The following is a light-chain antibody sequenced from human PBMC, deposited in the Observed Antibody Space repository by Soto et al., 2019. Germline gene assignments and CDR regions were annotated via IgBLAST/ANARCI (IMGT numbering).Light chain of an antibody. Sequence: DIVLTQTPLSSPVTLGQPASISCRSSQSLVYSDGNTYLSWLQQRPGQPPRLLIYQISNRFSGVTDRFSGSGAGTDFTPKISRVEAEDVGVYSCVQFSHFPRTFGQGTKVEIK. V-gene: IGKV2-24*01. CDR1: QSLVYSDGNTY. J-gene: IGKJ1*01. CDR3: VQFSHFPRT. CDR2: QIS.